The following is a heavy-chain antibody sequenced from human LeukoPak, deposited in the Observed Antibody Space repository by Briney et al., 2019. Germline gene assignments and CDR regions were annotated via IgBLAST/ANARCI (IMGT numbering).Heavy chain of an antibody. CDR1: GYSISSGYY. V-gene: IGHV4-38-2*01. Sequence: PSETLSLTCAVSGYSISSGYYWGWIRQPPGKGLEWIGSIYHSGSTYYNPSLKSRVTISVDTSKNQFSLQLSSMTAADTAVYYCARLGDYYDSSGYYYFDYRGQGTLVTVSS. D-gene: IGHD3-22*01. J-gene: IGHJ4*02. CDR3: ARLGDYYDSSGYYYFDY. CDR2: IYHSGST.